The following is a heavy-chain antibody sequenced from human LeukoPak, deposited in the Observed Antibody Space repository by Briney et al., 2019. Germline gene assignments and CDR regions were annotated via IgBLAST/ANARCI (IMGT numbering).Heavy chain of an antibody. J-gene: IGHJ4*02. V-gene: IGHV1-2*06. CDR1: GYTFTSYG. D-gene: IGHD1-14*01. CDR3: ARSRSPHRPGHFDY. CDR2: INPNSGGT. Sequence: GASVKVSCKASGYTFTSYGISWVRQAPGQGLEWMGRINPNSGGTNYAQKFQGRVTMTRDTSISTAYMELSRLRSDDTAVYYCARSRSPHRPGHFDYWGQGTLVTVSS.